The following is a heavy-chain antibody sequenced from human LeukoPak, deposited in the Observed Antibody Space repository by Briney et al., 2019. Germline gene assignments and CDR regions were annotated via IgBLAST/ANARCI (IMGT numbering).Heavy chain of an antibody. J-gene: IGHJ2*01. CDR3: ARRRWLPSLVDWYFDL. Sequence: SETLSLTCTVSGGSISSSSYYWGWIRQPPGKGLEWIGSIYYSGSTYYNPSLKSRVTISVDTSKNQFSLKLSSVTAADTAVYYCARRRWLPSLVDWYFDLWGRGTLVTVSS. D-gene: IGHD5-24*01. V-gene: IGHV4-39*01. CDR2: IYYSGST. CDR1: GGSISSSSYY.